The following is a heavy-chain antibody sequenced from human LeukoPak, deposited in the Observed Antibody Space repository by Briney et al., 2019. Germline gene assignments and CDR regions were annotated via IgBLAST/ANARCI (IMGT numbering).Heavy chain of an antibody. CDR1: GFTFSNYA. Sequence: PGGSLRLSCAASGFTFSNYAMSWVRQAPGKGLEWVSTISGSGDITYYGDSVKGRFTISRDNSKNTLYLQMNSLRADDTAVYYCAKCPHFYSLSCYYFDNWGQGTLVTVSS. CDR3: AKCPHFYSLSCYYFDN. J-gene: IGHJ4*02. V-gene: IGHV3-23*01. D-gene: IGHD3-3*02. CDR2: ISGSGDIT.